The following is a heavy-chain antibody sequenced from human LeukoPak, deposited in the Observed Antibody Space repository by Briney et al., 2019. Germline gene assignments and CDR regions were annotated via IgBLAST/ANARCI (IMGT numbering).Heavy chain of an antibody. CDR1: GYNFANYW. CDR3: ARKSAEGNNNWYGVYNWFDP. Sequence: GESLKISCKGSGYNFANYWIAWVRQMPGKGLEWVGIIYPGDSDTRYSPSFQGQVTISADKSISTAYLQWSSLKASDTAMYYCARKSAEGNNNWYGVYNWFDPWGQGTLVTVSS. J-gene: IGHJ5*02. V-gene: IGHV5-51*01. D-gene: IGHD1-1*01. CDR2: IYPGDSDT.